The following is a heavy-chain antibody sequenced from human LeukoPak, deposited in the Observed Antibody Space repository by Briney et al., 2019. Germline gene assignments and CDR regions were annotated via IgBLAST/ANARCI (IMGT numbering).Heavy chain of an antibody. CDR3: ARRNDFGI. CDR1: GGSISGDH. V-gene: IGHV4-59*08. J-gene: IGHJ3*02. CDR2: IYYSGNT. Sequence: SETLSLTCTVSGGSISGDHWNWIRQPPGKGPEWIGYIYYSGNTNYNPSLKSRVTISVDTSKNQFSLKLSSVTAADTAVYYCARRNDFGIWGQGTMVTVSS.